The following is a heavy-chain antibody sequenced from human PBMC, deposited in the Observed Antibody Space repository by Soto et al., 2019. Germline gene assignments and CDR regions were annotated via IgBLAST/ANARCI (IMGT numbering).Heavy chain of an antibody. CDR3: AKGSADGIPYYFDF. Sequence: GGSLRLSCAASGFTFSNYAMHWVRQAPGKGLEWVAAISYDGSNKYYADSVKGRFTISRDNSKNTLYLQMNSLRDDDTALYYCAKGSADGIPYYFDFWGQGTLVTVSS. CDR2: ISYDGSNK. D-gene: IGHD6-13*01. V-gene: IGHV3-30*18. J-gene: IGHJ4*02. CDR1: GFTFSNYA.